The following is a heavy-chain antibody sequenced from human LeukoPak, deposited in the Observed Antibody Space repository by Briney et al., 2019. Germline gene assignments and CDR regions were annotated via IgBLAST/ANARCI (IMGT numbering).Heavy chain of an antibody. CDR2: IYTSGST. Sequence: SETLSLTCTVSGGSISSYYWSWIRQPAGKGLEWIGRIYTSGSTNYNPSLKSRVTMSVDTSKNQSSLKLSSVTAADTAVYYCARGHSRDYYYDSSGYYGYWGQGTLVTVSS. J-gene: IGHJ4*02. CDR3: ARGHSRDYYYDSSGYYGY. D-gene: IGHD3-22*01. V-gene: IGHV4-4*07. CDR1: GGSISSYY.